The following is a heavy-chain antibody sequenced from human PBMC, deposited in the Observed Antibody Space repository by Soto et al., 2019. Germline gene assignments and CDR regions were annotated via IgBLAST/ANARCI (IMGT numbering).Heavy chain of an antibody. CDR3: ARDYGYYYDSSGYYYFDY. D-gene: IGHD3-22*01. CDR1: GGTFSSYA. Sequence: SVEVSCKASGGTFSSYAISWVRQAPGQGLEWMGGIIPIFGTANYAQKFQGRVTITADESTSTAYMELSSLRSEDTAVYYCARDYGYYYDSSGYYYFDYWGQGTLVTVSS. V-gene: IGHV1-69*13. CDR2: IIPIFGTA. J-gene: IGHJ4*02.